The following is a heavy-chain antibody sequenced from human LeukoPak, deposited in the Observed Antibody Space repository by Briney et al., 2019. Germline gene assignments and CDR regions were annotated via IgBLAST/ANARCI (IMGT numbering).Heavy chain of an antibody. D-gene: IGHD3-3*01. CDR2: IIPMYGTT. CDR1: GYTFTGYY. CDR3: ARTWIFAVDKYYYLDV. J-gene: IGHJ6*03. V-gene: IGHV1-69*13. Sequence: SVKVSCKASGYTFTGYYMHWVRQAPGQGLEWMGGIIPMYGTTKYAQRFQGRLTITADESTSTTYMEMSSLRSDDTALYFCARTWIFAVDKYYYLDVWGKGTTVTVTS.